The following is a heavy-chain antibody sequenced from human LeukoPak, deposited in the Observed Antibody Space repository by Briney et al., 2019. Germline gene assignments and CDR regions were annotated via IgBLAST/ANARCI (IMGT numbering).Heavy chain of an antibody. Sequence: SETLSLTCAVYGGSFSGYYWSWIRQPPGKGLEWIGEINHSGSTNYNPSLKSRVTISVDTSKNQFSLKLSSVTAADTAVYYCAREGCRTSCPTWGYFDHWGQGTLVTVSS. V-gene: IGHV4-34*01. J-gene: IGHJ4*02. CDR1: GGSFSGYY. D-gene: IGHD2-2*01. CDR3: AREGCRTSCPTWGYFDH. CDR2: INHSGST.